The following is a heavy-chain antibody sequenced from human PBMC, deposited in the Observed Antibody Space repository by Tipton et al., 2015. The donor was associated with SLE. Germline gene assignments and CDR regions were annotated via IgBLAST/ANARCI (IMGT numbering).Heavy chain of an antibody. CDR3: ARGSDGEYVRYFDV. D-gene: IGHD4-17*01. J-gene: IGHJ2*01. CDR2: IYSSGDR. V-gene: IGHV4-4*07. Sequence: TLSLTCTVSGGSISFDYWSWIRQSAGRGLEWIGGIYSSGDRDYNPSLRRRVTMSIDASQNRVSLRLKSVSAADTAVYYCARGSDGEYVRYFDVWGPGTLVTVSS. CDR1: GGSISFDY.